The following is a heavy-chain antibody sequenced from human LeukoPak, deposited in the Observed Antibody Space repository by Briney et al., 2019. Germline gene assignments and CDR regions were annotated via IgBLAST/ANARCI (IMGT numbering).Heavy chain of an antibody. D-gene: IGHD1-26*01. J-gene: IGHJ4*02. CDR1: GFTFNSYA. CDR3: AKKAQYNGNYPLDY. CDR2: ISVTGSST. Sequence: HPGGSLRLSCVPSGFTFNSYAMSWVRQAPGQGLEWVSTISVTGSSTYYADSVKGRFTISRDNSKNTLYLQMNSLRAEDTALYFCAKKAQYNGNYPLDYWGQGTLVTVSS. V-gene: IGHV3-23*01.